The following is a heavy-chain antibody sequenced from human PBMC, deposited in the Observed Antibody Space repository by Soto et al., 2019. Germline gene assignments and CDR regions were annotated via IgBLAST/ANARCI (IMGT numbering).Heavy chain of an antibody. J-gene: IGHJ3*02. CDR1: ADSISSYY. CDR2: IYRSGSA. Sequence: QVQLQESGPGLVKPSETLSLTCTVSADSISSYYWSWIRQPPGKGLEWIGYIYRSGSANYNPSHQRRVTISVDTSKNQISLNLRSVTAADTAVYYCARDAPYLLDAFEMWGQGTVVTVSS. V-gene: IGHV4-59*01. D-gene: IGHD1-26*01. CDR3: ARDAPYLLDAFEM.